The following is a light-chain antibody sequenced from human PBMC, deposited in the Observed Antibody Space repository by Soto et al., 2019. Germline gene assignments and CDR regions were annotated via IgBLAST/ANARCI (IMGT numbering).Light chain of an antibody. Sequence: QSALTQPPSASGSPGQSVAISCTGTSSDVGGYNYVSWYQQHPGKAPKLMIYEVSNRPSGVSNRFSGSKSGNTASLTISGLQAEDEADYYCSSYTSSRFYVFGTGTKVT. J-gene: IGLJ1*01. CDR1: SSDVGGYNY. V-gene: IGLV2-14*01. CDR3: SSYTSSRFYV. CDR2: EVS.